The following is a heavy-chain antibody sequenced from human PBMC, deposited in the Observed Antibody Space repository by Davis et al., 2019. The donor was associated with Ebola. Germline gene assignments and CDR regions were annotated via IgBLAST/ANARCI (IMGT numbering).Heavy chain of an antibody. CDR2: INHSGST. CDR3: ARARRSGYDSVY. D-gene: IGHD5-12*01. CDR1: GGSISSYY. Sequence: MPSETLSLTCTVSGGSISSYYWSWIRQPPGKGLEWIGEINHSGSTNYNPSLKSRVTISVDTSKNQFSLKLNSVNAADTAVYYCARARRSGYDSVYWGQGTLVTVSS. J-gene: IGHJ4*02. V-gene: IGHV4-34*01.